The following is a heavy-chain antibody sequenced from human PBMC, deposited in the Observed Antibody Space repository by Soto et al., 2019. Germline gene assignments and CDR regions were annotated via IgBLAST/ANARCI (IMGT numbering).Heavy chain of an antibody. Sequence: TLSLTCIVSGGSISSADYYWSWVRQPPGKGLEWIGYIYYSGSTYYNPSLKSRLTISVDTSKNQFSLKLSSVTAADTAVYYCARAATGWGNAFDIWGQGTMVTVS. D-gene: IGHD2-15*01. J-gene: IGHJ3*02. CDR2: IYYSGST. CDR1: GGSISSADYY. V-gene: IGHV4-30-4*01. CDR3: ARAATGWGNAFDI.